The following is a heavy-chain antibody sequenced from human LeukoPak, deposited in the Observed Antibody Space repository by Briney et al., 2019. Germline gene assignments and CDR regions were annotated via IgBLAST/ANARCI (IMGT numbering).Heavy chain of an antibody. V-gene: IGHV3-74*01. J-gene: IGHJ4*02. Sequence: GGSLRLSCAASGFTFSSYWMHRVRQAPGKGLVWVSRISTDGSSTSYADFVKGRFTISRDNAKNTLFLQMNSLRAEDTAVYYCARDPAYCGGDCYSGNYYFDYWGQGTLVTVSS. CDR2: ISTDGSST. D-gene: IGHD2-21*02. CDR3: ARDPAYCGGDCYSGNYYFDY. CDR1: GFTFSSYW.